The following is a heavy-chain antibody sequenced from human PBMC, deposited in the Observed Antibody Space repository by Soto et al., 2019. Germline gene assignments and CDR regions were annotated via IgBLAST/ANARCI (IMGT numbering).Heavy chain of an antibody. CDR3: TTELYDMTAFDI. V-gene: IGHV3-33*01. CDR1: GFTFSTYG. CDR2: TWNDGSHK. Sequence: QVQLVESGGGVVQPGRSLRLSCVASGFTFSTYGMHWVRQAPGKGLEWVAMTWNDGSHKYYADPVKDRFTISRDNFKNTLYLQINSMRDEDSAVYYCTTELYDMTAFDIWVQGTMVTVSS. J-gene: IGHJ3*02. D-gene: IGHD1-1*01.